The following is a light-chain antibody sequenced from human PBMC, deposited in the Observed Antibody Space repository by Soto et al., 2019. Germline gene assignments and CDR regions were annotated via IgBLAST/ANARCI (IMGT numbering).Light chain of an antibody. J-gene: IGKJ4*01. CDR1: QSVTSSF. Sequence: EIVLTQSPGTLSLSPGVRATLSCRASQSVTSSFLAWYQQKPGQAPSLLIYGASSRATGIPERFSGSGSGTDFTLTVSRLEPEDFAVYYCQQYGSSPLTFGGGTKVEI. V-gene: IGKV3-20*01. CDR3: QQYGSSPLT. CDR2: GAS.